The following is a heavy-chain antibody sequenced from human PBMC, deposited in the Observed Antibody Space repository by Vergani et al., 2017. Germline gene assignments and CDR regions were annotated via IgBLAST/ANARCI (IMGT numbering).Heavy chain of an antibody. CDR2: MYHSGST. CDR1: GGSMSGYY. J-gene: IGHJ4*02. Sequence: QVQLQESGPGLVKPSETLSLTCSVSGGSMSGYYWSWIRQPPGKELEWIGYMYHSGSTNYNPSLETRVTISGDTSKNQFSLKLNSVTAADTAVYYCGRMGGYDEGDAFRIGYFDSWGPGILVTVSS. V-gene: IGHV4-59*01. D-gene: IGHD3-22*01. CDR3: GRMGGYDEGDAFRIGYFDS.